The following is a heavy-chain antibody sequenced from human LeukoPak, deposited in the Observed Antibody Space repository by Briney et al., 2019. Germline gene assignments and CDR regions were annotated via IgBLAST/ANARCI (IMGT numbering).Heavy chain of an antibody. D-gene: IGHD3-10*01. CDR2: ISSSSKYI. CDR3: ARDSVLWFGEYARGMDV. J-gene: IGHJ6*02. V-gene: IGHV3-21*01. CDR1: GFTFSSYS. Sequence: GGSLRLSCAASGFTFSSYSMNWVRQAPGKGLEWVSSISSSSKYIYDADSVKGRFTVSRDNAKNSLYLQMNSLRAEDTAVYYCARDSVLWFGEYARGMDVWGQGTTVTVSS.